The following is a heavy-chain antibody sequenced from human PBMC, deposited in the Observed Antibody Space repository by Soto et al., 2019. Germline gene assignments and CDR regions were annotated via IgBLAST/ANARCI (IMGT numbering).Heavy chain of an antibody. D-gene: IGHD3-10*01. CDR3: ARERSDERNSFNAFGL. V-gene: IGHV4-61*01. J-gene: IGHJ3*01. CDR1: GGSVSIGSHY. Sequence: VPLTCTVSGGSVSIGSHYWSWIRQPPGKGLEWIAYIYHSGSTDYNPSLKSRVTISVDLSRNQFSLRLDSVTAADTAVYYCARERSDERNSFNAFGLWGKGKMVT. CDR2: IYHSGST.